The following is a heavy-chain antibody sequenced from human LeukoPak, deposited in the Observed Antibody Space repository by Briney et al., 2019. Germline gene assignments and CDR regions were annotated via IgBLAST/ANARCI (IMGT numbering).Heavy chain of an antibody. Sequence: SETLSSTCTGSACSISSYYWSWIRPPAGQGLEWIGRIYTSGSTNYNPSLKSRVTMSVDTSKNQFSLKLSSVTAADTAVYYCARDFRDYSFDYWGQGTLVTVSS. V-gene: IGHV4-4*07. D-gene: IGHD4-11*01. CDR3: ARDFRDYSFDY. J-gene: IGHJ4*02. CDR1: ACSISSYY. CDR2: IYTSGST.